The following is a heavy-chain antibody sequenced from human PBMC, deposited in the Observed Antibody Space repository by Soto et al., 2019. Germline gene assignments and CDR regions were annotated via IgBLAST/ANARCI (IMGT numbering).Heavy chain of an antibody. CDR1: RFRFTSYA. D-gene: IGHD1-26*01. Sequence: GSLRLCGVASRFRFTSYAMGWVRQAPGKGLEWVAAISASGGATIHADSVKGRLTISRDNSKNTLYPQMKSMRAEDTAVYYCAKDVEGGSLFRGAFDYWGQGTQVTVSS. J-gene: IGHJ4*02. CDR3: AKDVEGGSLFRGAFDY. V-gene: IGHV3-23*01. CDR2: ISASGGAT.